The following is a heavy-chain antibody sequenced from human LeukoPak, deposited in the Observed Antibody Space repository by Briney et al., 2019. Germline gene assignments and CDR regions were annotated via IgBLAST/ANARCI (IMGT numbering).Heavy chain of an antibody. CDR1: GGSISSSGYY. J-gene: IGHJ3*02. Sequence: PSQTLSLTCTVSGGSISSSGYYWSWVRQHPGKGLEWIGEINHSGSTNYNPSLKSRVTISVDTSKNQFSLKLSSVTAADTAVYYCARAGAIAAAGRRTRPPPLLGFSDIWGQGTMVTVSS. CDR2: INHSGST. V-gene: IGHV4-31*03. D-gene: IGHD6-13*01. CDR3: ARAGAIAAAGRRTRPPPLLGFSDI.